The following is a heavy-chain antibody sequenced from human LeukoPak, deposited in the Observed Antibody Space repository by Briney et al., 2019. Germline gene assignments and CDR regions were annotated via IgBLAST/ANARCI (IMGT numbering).Heavy chain of an antibody. CDR2: ISGNGYNT. Sequence: GGSLRLSCAASGFTFSNYAMTWVRQTPGRGLEGVASISGNGYNTYYSDSVKGRFTISRDNSQNTLFLQMTGLRAEDTALYYCAQVSCPGVSCPYYYYGLASGARGPRSPSP. D-gene: IGHD2-8*02. J-gene: IGHJ6*02. CDR3: AQVSCPGVSCPYYYYGLAS. V-gene: IGHV3-23*01. CDR1: GFTFSNYA.